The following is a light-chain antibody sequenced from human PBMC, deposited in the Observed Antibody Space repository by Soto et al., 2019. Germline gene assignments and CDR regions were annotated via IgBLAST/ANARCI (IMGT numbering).Light chain of an antibody. CDR3: QQRGNWPSLT. Sequence: DIQMTQSPSSLSASVGDRVTITCRASQSIGRYLNWYQEKPGKAPNVVIFTASSLQSGVPSRFNGSGSGTEFTLTISSLQPEDSAVYYCQQRGNWPSLTFGGGTKVEI. CDR1: QSIGRY. CDR2: TAS. J-gene: IGKJ4*01. V-gene: IGKV1-39*01.